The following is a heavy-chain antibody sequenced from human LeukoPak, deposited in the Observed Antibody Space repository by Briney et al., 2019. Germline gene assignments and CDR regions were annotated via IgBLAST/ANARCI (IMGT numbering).Heavy chain of an antibody. Sequence: PGGSLRLSCAASGFTLSSYAMSWVRQATGKGLEWVLAISGSGGSTYYADSVKGRFTISRDNSKNTLYLQMNSLRAEDTAVYYCAKRGSGFGELLYLNFDYWGQGTLVTVSS. D-gene: IGHD3-10*01. J-gene: IGHJ4*02. CDR3: AKRGSGFGELLYLNFDY. V-gene: IGHV3-23*01. CDR2: ISGSGGST. CDR1: GFTLSSYA.